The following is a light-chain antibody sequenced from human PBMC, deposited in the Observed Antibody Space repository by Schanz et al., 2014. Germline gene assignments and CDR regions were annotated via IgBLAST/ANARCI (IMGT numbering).Light chain of an antibody. Sequence: QSALTQPPSASGSPGQSVTISCTGTSSDVGGYNYVSWYQQHPGKAPKLMIYDVSNRPSGVSNRFSGSKSGNTASLTISGLQAEDEADYYCCSSAGSTTPYVFGTGTKLTVL. CDR1: SSDVGGYNY. CDR2: DVS. CDR3: CSSAGSTTPYV. V-gene: IGLV2-14*01. J-gene: IGLJ1*01.